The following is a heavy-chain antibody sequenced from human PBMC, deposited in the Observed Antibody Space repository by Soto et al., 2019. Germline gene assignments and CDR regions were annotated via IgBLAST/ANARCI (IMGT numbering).Heavy chain of an antibody. J-gene: IGHJ6*02. D-gene: IGHD3-3*01. Sequence: SVKVSCKASGFTFTSSAMQWVRQARGQRLEWIGWIVVGSGNTNYAQKFQERVTITRDMSTSTAYMELSSLRAEDTAVYYCARDRTYYDFWSFDRPRYGMDVWGQGTTVTVSS. V-gene: IGHV1-58*02. CDR3: ARDRTYYDFWSFDRPRYGMDV. CDR2: IVVGSGNT. CDR1: GFTFTSSA.